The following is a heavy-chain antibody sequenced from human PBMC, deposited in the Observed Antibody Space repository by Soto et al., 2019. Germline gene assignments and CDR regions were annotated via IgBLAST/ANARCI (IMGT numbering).Heavy chain of an antibody. J-gene: IGHJ4*02. D-gene: IGHD3-22*01. CDR2: FTPFNGNT. V-gene: IGHV1-45*01. CDR3: ANCRYDASGYFDY. CDR1: GNTFTYVY. Sequence: SGKVSCKGSGNTFTYVYLHWVRQALGQGLEWLGWFTPFNGNTKYAQRLQHRVTFTGATSMSTAYMELRSLRSDTIPMLYCANCRYDASGYFDYWGQGTLVTVCS.